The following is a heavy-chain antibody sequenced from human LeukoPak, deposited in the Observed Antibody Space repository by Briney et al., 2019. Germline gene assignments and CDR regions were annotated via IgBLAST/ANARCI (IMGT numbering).Heavy chain of an antibody. CDR3: ANRYYDFWSGSYYYYYYMDV. V-gene: IGHV4-39*07. J-gene: IGHJ6*03. CDR2: IYYSGST. CDR1: GGSISSSSYY. Sequence: SETLSLTCTVSGGSISSSSYYWGWIRQPPGKGLEWIGRIYYSGSTYYNPSLKSRVTISVDTSKNQFSLKLSSVTAADTAVYYCANRYYDFWSGSYYYYYYMDVWGKGTTVTVSS. D-gene: IGHD3-3*01.